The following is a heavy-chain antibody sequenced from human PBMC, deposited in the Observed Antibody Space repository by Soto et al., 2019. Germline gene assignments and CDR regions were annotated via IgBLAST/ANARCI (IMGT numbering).Heavy chain of an antibody. CDR3: ARASYDVWSGYLNYYYYMDV. Sequence: QVQLVESGGGLVKPGGSLRLSCAASGFTFSDYYMSWIRQAPGKGLEWVSYISSSGSTIYYADSVKGRFTISRDNAKNSLYLQMNSLRAEDTAVYYCARASYDVWSGYLNYYYYMDVWGKGTTVTVSS. J-gene: IGHJ6*03. D-gene: IGHD3-3*01. CDR1: GFTFSDYY. CDR2: ISSSGSTI. V-gene: IGHV3-11*01.